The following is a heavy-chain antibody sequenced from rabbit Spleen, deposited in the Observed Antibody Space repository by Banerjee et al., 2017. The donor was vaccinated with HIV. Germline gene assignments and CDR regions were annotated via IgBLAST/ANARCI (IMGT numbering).Heavy chain of an antibody. Sequence: QQLVESGGGLVKPGAALTLTCKASGFSFSSGYYVAWVRQSPGKGLDCIGCIGTGTGSAYYANWAKGRFTISKPPSTTVTLQMTSLTAADTATYFCASGYSDIYFDLWGPGTLVTVS. J-gene: IGHJ4*01. V-gene: IGHV1S40*01. CDR3: ASGYSDIYFDL. D-gene: IGHD1-1*01. CDR1: GFSFSSGYY. CDR2: IGTGTGSA.